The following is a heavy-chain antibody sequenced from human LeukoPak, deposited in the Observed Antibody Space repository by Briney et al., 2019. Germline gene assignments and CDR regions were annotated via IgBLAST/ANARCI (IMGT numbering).Heavy chain of an antibody. J-gene: IGHJ4*02. D-gene: IGHD3-3*01. CDR3: ATRILG. V-gene: IGHV3-7*01. CDR2: IKPDGSAK. CDR1: AFTFSSYW. Sequence: GGSLRLSCAASAFTFSSYWMTWVRQAPGKGLEWVASIKPDGSAKYYVDSVKGRFTISRDNTKNSLYLQMNSLRAEDTAVYYCATRILGWGQGTLVTVSS.